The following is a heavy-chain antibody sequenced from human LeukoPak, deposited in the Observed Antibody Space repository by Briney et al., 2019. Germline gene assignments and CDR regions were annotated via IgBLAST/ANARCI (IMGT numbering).Heavy chain of an antibody. Sequence: SQTLSLTCAISGHSVSSNCAAWNWITHSPSMGLEWLGRTYDRYKLYNDYALSVKSRITINPDPSKYQFSLQLHSVTPEDTAVYYCARGSYSNYAYYYYYMDVWGKGTTVTVSS. J-gene: IGHJ6*03. CDR1: GHSVSSNCAA. CDR3: ARGSYSNYAYYYYYMDV. CDR2: TYDRYKLYN. D-gene: IGHD4-11*01. V-gene: IGHV6-1*01.